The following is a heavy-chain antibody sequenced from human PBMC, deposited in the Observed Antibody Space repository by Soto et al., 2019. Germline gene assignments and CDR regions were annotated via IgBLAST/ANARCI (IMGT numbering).Heavy chain of an antibody. Sequence: EVQLLESGGDLVQPGGSLRLSCAASGFTFSNYAMSWVRQAPGKGLEWVSLIRGSGGPTNYADSVKGRFTVSRDNSKNMLFLQMNSLRAEDTAVYYCVKDFRGGYDRTHDWGQGTLVTVSS. CDR3: VKDFRGGYDRTHD. V-gene: IGHV3-23*01. J-gene: IGHJ4*02. D-gene: IGHD5-12*01. CDR1: GFTFSNYA. CDR2: IRGSGGPT.